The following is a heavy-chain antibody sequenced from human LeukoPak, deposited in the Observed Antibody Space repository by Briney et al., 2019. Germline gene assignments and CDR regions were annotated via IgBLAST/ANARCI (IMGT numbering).Heavy chain of an antibody. D-gene: IGHD4-17*01. CDR3: ARGTMTTVTYYFDY. CDR2: INHSGST. CDR1: GGSFSGYY. Sequence: PSETLSLTCAVYGGSFSGYYWSWIRKPPGKGLEWIGEINHSGSTNYNPSLKSRVTISVDTSKNQFSLKLSSVTAADTAVYYCARGTMTTVTYYFDYWGQGILVTVSS. V-gene: IGHV4-34*01. J-gene: IGHJ4*02.